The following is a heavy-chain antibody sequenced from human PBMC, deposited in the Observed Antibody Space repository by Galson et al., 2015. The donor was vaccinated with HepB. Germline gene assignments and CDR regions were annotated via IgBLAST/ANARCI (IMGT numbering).Heavy chain of an antibody. Sequence: SLRLSCAASGFTFSYAWMNWVRQAPGKGLEWVGRIKSKADGGTTDYAALVKGRFTISRDDSENTVYLQMISLKTEDTAVYYCVTLDTGLAQGWGQGTLVTVSS. CDR1: GFTFSYAW. V-gene: IGHV3-15*01. J-gene: IGHJ4*02. D-gene: IGHD5-18*01. CDR2: IKSKADGGTT. CDR3: VTLDTGLAQG.